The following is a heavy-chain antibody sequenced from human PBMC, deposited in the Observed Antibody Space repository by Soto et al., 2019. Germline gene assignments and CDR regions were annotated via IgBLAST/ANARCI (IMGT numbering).Heavy chain of an antibody. V-gene: IGHV3-23*01. CDR3: AKERSSGWSFDY. Sequence: EVQLLESGGGLVQPGGSLRLSCAASGFTFSTYAMNWVRQAPGKGLEWVSGISGSGDSIYYADSVKGRFTVSRDSSKNTLYLQMNRLRAEDTAVFYCAKERSSGWSFDYWGQGTLVTVSS. J-gene: IGHJ4*02. CDR2: ISGSGDSI. CDR1: GFTFSTYA. D-gene: IGHD6-19*01.